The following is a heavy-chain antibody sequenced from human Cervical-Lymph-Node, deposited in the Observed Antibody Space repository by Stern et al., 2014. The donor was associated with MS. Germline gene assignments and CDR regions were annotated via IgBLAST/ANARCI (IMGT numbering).Heavy chain of an antibody. CDR2: ISTDTGGA. Sequence: QVQLVQSGAEVKQPGSSVKVSCKASGYSFNAYFIHWVRQAPGQGLEWMGWISTDTGGANYAQRFQGRVTMTRDTSISTTYRELSRLRSDDTAVYYGARDRGTHSDYWGQGTLVTVSS. D-gene: IGHD1-26*01. CDR1: GYSFNAYF. V-gene: IGHV1-2*02. CDR3: ARDRGTHSDY. J-gene: IGHJ4*02.